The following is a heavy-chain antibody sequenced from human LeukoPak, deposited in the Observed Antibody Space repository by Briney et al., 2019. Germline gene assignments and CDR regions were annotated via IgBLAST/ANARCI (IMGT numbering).Heavy chain of an antibody. Sequence: ASVKVSCKASGYTLSSYGISWVRQAPGQGLEWMGWISSYNGNINYAQKFQGRVTMTTDTSTSTAYMELRSLRSDDTAVYYCARDAPYGDYHFDYWGQGTLVTVSS. D-gene: IGHD4-17*01. J-gene: IGHJ4*02. CDR1: GYTLSSYG. CDR3: ARDAPYGDYHFDY. V-gene: IGHV1-18*01. CDR2: ISSYNGNI.